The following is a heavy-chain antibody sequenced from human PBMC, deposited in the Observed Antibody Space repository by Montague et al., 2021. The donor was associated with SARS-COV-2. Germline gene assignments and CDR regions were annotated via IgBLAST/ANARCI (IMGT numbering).Heavy chain of an antibody. J-gene: IGHJ2*01. CDR1: GDSVSSNIAT. V-gene: IGHV6-1*01. CDR2: TYYRSKWYN. CDR3: ARAYCGGDCYFYWYFDL. D-gene: IGHD2-21*02. Sequence: CAISGDSVSSNIATWNWIRQSPSRGLGWLGRTYYRSKWYNDYAVSVKSRVIINPDTSNNRISLQLNSVTPEDTAVYYCARAYCGGDCYFYWYFDLWGRGTLVTVPS.